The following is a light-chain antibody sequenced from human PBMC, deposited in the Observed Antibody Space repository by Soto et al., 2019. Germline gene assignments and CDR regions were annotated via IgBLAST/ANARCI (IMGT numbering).Light chain of an antibody. CDR3: QQYGSSRWT. J-gene: IGKJ1*01. CDR1: QSVSSSY. V-gene: IGKV3-20*01. CDR2: GAS. Sequence: EIVLTQSPGTLSLSPGERATLSCRASQSVSSSYLAWYQQKPGQAPRLLIYGASSRATGIPDRFSGSGSGRAFTLTISSLEPEEFAVYYCQQYGSSRWTFGQGTKVEIK.